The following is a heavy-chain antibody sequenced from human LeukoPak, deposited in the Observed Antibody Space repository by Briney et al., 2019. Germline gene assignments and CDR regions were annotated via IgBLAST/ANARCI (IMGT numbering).Heavy chain of an antibody. CDR1: GFTFSSYW. V-gene: IGHV3-7*03. CDR3: AKDRYCSSTSCFEFDY. J-gene: IGHJ4*02. CDR2: MKQDGSEK. Sequence: GGSLRLSCAASGFTFSSYWMSWVRQAPGKGLEWVANMKQDGSEKYYVDSVKGRFTISRDNAKNSLYLQMNSLRAEDTAVYYCAKDRYCSSTSCFEFDYWGQGTLVTVSS. D-gene: IGHD2-2*01.